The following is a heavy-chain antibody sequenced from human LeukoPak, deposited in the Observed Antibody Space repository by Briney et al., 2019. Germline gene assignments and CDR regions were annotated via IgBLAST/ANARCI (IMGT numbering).Heavy chain of an antibody. CDR1: GYTFTSYD. J-gene: IGHJ4*02. D-gene: IGHD6-19*01. V-gene: IGHV1-8*01. Sequence: ASVKVSCKASGYTFTSYDINWVRQATGQGLEWIGWMYPDSGNTGYALKFQGRVTMTRNTSINTAYMELSSLRSEDTAVYYCARGRYSGWYYDYWGQGTLVTVSS. CDR2: MYPDSGNT. CDR3: ARGRYSGWYYDY.